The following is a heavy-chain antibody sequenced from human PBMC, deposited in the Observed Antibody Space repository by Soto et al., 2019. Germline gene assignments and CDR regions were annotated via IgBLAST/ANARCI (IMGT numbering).Heavy chain of an antibody. CDR2: ISWNSGSI. Sequence: EVQLVESGGGLVQPVRSLRLSCAASGFTFDDYAMHWVRQAPGKGLEWVSGISWNSGSIGYADSVKGRFTISRDNAKNSLYLQMNSLRAEDTALYYCAKDQGIAVAGYFDYWGQGTLVTVSS. V-gene: IGHV3-9*01. CDR3: AKDQGIAVAGYFDY. J-gene: IGHJ4*02. CDR1: GFTFDDYA. D-gene: IGHD6-19*01.